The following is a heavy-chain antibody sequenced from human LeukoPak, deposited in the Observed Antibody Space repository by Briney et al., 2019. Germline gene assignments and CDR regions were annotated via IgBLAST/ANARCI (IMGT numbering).Heavy chain of an antibody. CDR2: ISPYTQNT. CDR3: ARDEETPTYPNWIDT. CDR1: GYSFSSFG. Sequence: ASVKVSCKASGYSFSSFGISWLRQAPGQGLVWMGWISPYTQNTNFAQKFQGRVTLTADISTSIAYMEVRSLRSDDTAVYYCARDEETPTYPNWIDTWGQGTLVTVSS. V-gene: IGHV1-18*01. D-gene: IGHD1-1*01. J-gene: IGHJ5*02.